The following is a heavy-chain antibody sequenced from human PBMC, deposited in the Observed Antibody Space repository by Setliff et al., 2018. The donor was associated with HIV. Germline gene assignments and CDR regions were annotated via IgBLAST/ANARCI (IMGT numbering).Heavy chain of an antibody. J-gene: IGHJ4*02. V-gene: IGHV1-69*05. CDR3: ARRARESTALHSDWNDVLFFDY. D-gene: IGHD1-1*01. Sequence: SVKVSCKASGGTFRSHEISWVRQAPGQGLEWMGGIVPILNTGNYAPKLQGRVTMTTDTSTSTAYMELRSLRSDDTAVYYCARRARESTALHSDWNDVLFFDYWGQGTLVTVSS. CDR2: IVPILNTG. CDR1: GGTFRSHE.